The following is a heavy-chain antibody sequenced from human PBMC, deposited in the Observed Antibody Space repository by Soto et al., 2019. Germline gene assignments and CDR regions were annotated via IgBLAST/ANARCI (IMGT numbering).Heavy chain of an antibody. CDR2: INSDGSST. V-gene: IGHV3-74*01. Sequence: GGSRRLSCAASGFTFSSYWMHWVRQAPGKGLVRFSRINSDGSSTSYADSVKGRFTISRDNAKNTLYLQMNSLRAEDTAVYYCAIRASYYDSSGYFDYWGQGT. J-gene: IGHJ4*02. CDR1: GFTFSSYW. CDR3: AIRASYYDSSGYFDY. D-gene: IGHD3-22*01.